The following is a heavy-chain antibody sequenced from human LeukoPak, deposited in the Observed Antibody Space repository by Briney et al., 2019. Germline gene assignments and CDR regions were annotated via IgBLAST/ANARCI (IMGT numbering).Heavy chain of an antibody. CDR1: GYTFTSYD. J-gene: IGHJ4*02. Sequence: ASVKVSCKASGYTFTSYDINWERQATGQGLEWMGWMNPNSGNTGYAQKFQGRVTMTRNTSISTAYMELSSLRSEDTAVYYCASPRGSYQTSLDYWGQGTLVTVSS. CDR2: MNPNSGNT. D-gene: IGHD1-26*01. V-gene: IGHV1-8*01. CDR3: ASPRGSYQTSLDY.